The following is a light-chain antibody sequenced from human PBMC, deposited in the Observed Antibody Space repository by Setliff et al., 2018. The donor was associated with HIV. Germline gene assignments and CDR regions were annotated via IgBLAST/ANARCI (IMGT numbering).Light chain of an antibody. V-gene: IGLV2-14*01. CDR1: SSGVGGYNY. Sequence: QSALAQPASVSGSPGQSITISCTGTSSGVGGYNYVSWYQQHPGKAPKLIIYEVRKRPSGVSNRFSGSKSGNTASLTISGLQAEDEADYYCSSYAITNTRPFGTGTKVT. CDR2: EVR. CDR3: SSYAITNTRP. J-gene: IGLJ1*01.